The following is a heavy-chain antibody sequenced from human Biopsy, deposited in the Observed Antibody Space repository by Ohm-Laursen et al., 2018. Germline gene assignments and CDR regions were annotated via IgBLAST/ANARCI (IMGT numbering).Heavy chain of an antibody. Sequence: ATVKISCKVSGYTPTDLSMHWVRQAPGKGLEWMGGFAPENGKTIYAQKFQGRVTMTEDTSTDTAYMELSNLRSEDTAVYYCAGDINNWNVNYWGQGTLVIVSS. J-gene: IGHJ4*02. CDR1: GYTPTDLS. CDR3: AGDINNWNVNY. D-gene: IGHD1-20*01. CDR2: FAPENGKT. V-gene: IGHV1-24*01.